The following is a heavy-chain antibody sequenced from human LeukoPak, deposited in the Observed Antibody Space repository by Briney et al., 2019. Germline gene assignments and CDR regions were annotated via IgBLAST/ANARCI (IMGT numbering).Heavy chain of an antibody. D-gene: IGHD3-16*01. V-gene: IGHV3-7*01. CDR1: GFTFNTYW. CDR2: IKQHGSEK. CDR3: ATYGGTF. J-gene: IGHJ4*02. Sequence: GGSLRLSCAASGFTFNTYWMSWARQAPGKGLEWVANIKQHGSEKYYVDSVKGRFSISRDNAKNSLYLQMNSLRAEDTAMYYCATYGGTFWGQGILVTVSS.